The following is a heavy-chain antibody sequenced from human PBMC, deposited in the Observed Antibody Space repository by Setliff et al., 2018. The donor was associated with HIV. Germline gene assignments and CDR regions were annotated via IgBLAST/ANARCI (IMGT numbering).Heavy chain of an antibody. CDR2: MYYSGTT. D-gene: IGHD3-9*01. Sequence: PSETLSLTCTVSGASINSMTDYWGWIRQPPGKGLEWIASMYYSGTTYHSPTLKSRVSMSMDTSKNQFSLKLSSVTAADTAVYYCARGLSSDTGYRGNWFDPWGQGTLVTVSS. CDR1: GASINSMTDY. J-gene: IGHJ5*02. V-gene: IGHV4-39*01. CDR3: ARGLSSDTGYRGNWFDP.